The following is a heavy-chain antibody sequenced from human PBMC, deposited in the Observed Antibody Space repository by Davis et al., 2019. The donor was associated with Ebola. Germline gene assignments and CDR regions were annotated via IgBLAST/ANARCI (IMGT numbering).Heavy chain of an antibody. V-gene: IGHV4-59*01. Sequence: SETLSLTCTVSGGSISSYYWSWIRQPPGKGPEWIGYIYYSGSTNYNPSLKSRVTISVDTSKNQFSLKLSSVTAADTAVYYCARAIGGRGGWFDPWGQGTLVTVSS. CDR2: IYYSGST. J-gene: IGHJ5*02. D-gene: IGHD3-16*01. CDR3: ARAIGGRGGWFDP. CDR1: GGSISSYY.